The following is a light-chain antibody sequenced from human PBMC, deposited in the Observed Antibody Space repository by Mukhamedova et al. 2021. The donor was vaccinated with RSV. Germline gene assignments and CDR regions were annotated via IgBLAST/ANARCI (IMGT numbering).Light chain of an antibody. V-gene: IGLV3-21*04. CDR3: GGWHTTSDRV. CDR2: NNN. CDR1: NLGTKR. J-gene: IGLJ2*01. Sequence: GGDNLGTKRVHWYQQKAGQAPVLVIYNNNDRPSRIPERFSGSNSGDTATLTIGRVEAGDEADYYCGGWHTTSDRVFGGGTKLTVL.